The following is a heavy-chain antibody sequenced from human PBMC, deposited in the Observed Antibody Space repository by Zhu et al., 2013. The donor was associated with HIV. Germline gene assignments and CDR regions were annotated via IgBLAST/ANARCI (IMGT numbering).Heavy chain of an antibody. D-gene: IGHD2-15*01. J-gene: IGHJ6*02. Sequence: QVQLVQSGAEVKKPGASVKVSCKASGYTFTSYDINWVRQATGQGLEWMGWMNPNSGNTGYAQKFQGRVTMTRNTSISTAYMELSSLRSEDTAVYYCARGRYCSGGSCYSRAEYYGMDVWGQGTHGSPSP. CDR2: MNPNSGNT. CDR3: ARGRYCSGGSCYSRAEYYGMDV. V-gene: IGHV1-8*01. CDR1: GYTFTSYD.